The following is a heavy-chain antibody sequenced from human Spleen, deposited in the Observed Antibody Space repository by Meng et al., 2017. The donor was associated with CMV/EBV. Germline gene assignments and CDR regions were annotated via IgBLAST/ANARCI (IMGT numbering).Heavy chain of an antibody. CDR2: ISYDGSNK. CDR1: GFTFSSYA. Sequence: GGSLRLSCAASGFTFSSYAMHWVRQAPGKGLEWVAVISYDGSNKYYADSVKGRFTISRDNSKNTLYLQMNSLRAEDTAVYYCARGGPDCTNGVCPAYWYFDLWGRGTLVTVSS. CDR3: ARGGPDCTNGVCPAYWYFDL. D-gene: IGHD2-8*01. J-gene: IGHJ2*01. V-gene: IGHV3-30*04.